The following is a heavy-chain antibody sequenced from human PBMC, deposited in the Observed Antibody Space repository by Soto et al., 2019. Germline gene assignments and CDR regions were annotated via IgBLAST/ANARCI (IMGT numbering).Heavy chain of an antibody. D-gene: IGHD2-21*02. Sequence: SETLSLTCTVSGVSISNGGYDCSWIRQPPGKGLEWIGNIYYSGRTYYNPSLKSRVILSVDRSKYPYSLALRSVTAADSAMYYCASVVGADSEYYLVFLGQGALDTVSS. CDR3: ASVVGADSEYYLVF. J-gene: IGHJ4*02. V-gene: IGHV4-31*03. CDR1: GVSISNGGYD. CDR2: IYYSGRT.